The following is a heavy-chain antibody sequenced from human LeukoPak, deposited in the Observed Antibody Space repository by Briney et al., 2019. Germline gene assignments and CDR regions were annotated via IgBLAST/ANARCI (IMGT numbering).Heavy chain of an antibody. CDR2: IYSGGST. CDR3: ADSSGYLRSLGS. J-gene: IGHJ3*01. Sequence: GGSLRLSCAASGFTVSSNYMNWVRQAPGKGLEWVSVIYSGGSTYYADSVKGRFTISRDNSKNTLYLQMNSLRAEDTAVYYCADSSGYLRSLGSWGQGTMVTVSS. D-gene: IGHD3-22*01. CDR1: GFTVSSNY. V-gene: IGHV3-53*01.